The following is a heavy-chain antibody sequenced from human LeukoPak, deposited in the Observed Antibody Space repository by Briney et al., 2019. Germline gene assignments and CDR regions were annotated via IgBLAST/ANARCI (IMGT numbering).Heavy chain of an antibody. CDR2: IKHDGSEK. Sequence: GGSLRLSCATSGFTFSNCWMSWVRQAPGKGLEWVANIKHDGSEKYYVDSAKGRFTISRDNAKNSLYLQMNSLRAEDTAVYYCATGGLNWNYVNYWGQGTLVSVSS. J-gene: IGHJ4*02. CDR1: GFTFSNCW. D-gene: IGHD1-7*01. V-gene: IGHV3-7*01. CDR3: ATGGLNWNYVNY.